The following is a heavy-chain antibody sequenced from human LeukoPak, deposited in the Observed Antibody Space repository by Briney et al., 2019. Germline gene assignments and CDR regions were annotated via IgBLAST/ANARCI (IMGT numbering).Heavy chain of an antibody. J-gene: IGHJ4*02. CDR3: ASRARYCGGDCYPI. D-gene: IGHD2-21*02. Sequence: PGGSLRLSCAASGFTFSDYYMSWIRQAPGKGLEWVSYISSSGSTIYYADSVKGRFTISRDNAKNSLYLQMNSLRAEDTAVYYCASRARYCGGDCYPIWGQGTLVTVSS. CDR1: GFTFSDYY. CDR2: ISSSGSTI. V-gene: IGHV3-11*04.